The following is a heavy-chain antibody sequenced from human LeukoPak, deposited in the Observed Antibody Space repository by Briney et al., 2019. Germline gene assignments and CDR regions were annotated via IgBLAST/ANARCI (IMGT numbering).Heavy chain of an antibody. CDR2: MSFDGSNK. D-gene: IGHD6-19*01. Sequence: PGRSLRLSCAASGFTFCSYAMHWVRQAPGKGLGWVALMSFDGSNKYYADSVKGRFTISRDNSKNTLYLQMNSLRPEDTAVYYCAGDSIRGGWYGGVDYWGQGTLVTVSS. V-gene: IGHV3-30-3*01. J-gene: IGHJ4*02. CDR3: AGDSIRGGWYGGVDY. CDR1: GFTFCSYA.